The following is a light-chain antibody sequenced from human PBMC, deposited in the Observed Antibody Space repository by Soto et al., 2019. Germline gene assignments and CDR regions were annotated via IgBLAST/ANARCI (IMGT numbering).Light chain of an antibody. J-gene: IGKJ3*01. CDR1: QSVSSSY. Sequence: EIVLTQSPGTLSLSPGERATLSCRASQSVSSSYLAWYQQKPGQAPRLLIYGASSRATGIPDRFSGSGSGTHFTLTISRLEPEDFAGYCCQQYGSSPPLTFGPGTKVDIK. CDR2: GAS. CDR3: QQYGSSPPLT. V-gene: IGKV3-20*01.